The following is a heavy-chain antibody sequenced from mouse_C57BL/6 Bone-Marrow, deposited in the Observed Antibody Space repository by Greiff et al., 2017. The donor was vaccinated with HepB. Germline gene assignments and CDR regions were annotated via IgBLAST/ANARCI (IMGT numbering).Heavy chain of an antibody. V-gene: IGHV14-4*01. CDR1: GFNIKDDY. CDR2: IDPENGDT. Sequence: VHVKQSGAELVRPGASVKLSCTASGFNIKDDYMHWVKQRPEQGLEWIGWIDPENGDTEYASKFQGKATITADTSSNTAYLQLSSLTSEDTAVYYCTRGGTWFAYWGQGTLVTVSA. J-gene: IGHJ3*01. CDR3: TRGGTWFAY. D-gene: IGHD4-1*01.